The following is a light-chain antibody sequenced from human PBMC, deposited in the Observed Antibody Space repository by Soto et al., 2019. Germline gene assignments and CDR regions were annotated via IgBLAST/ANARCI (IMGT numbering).Light chain of an antibody. V-gene: IGKV3-15*01. Sequence: TPSPATLSVSPGERATLSCRASQSVSSNLAWYQQKPGQAPRLLIYGASTRATGIPARFSGSGSETEFTFTISSLQSEDSAVYYCQQYNNWPRTFGQGTKV. CDR3: QQYNNWPRT. CDR2: GAS. J-gene: IGKJ1*01. CDR1: QSVSSN.